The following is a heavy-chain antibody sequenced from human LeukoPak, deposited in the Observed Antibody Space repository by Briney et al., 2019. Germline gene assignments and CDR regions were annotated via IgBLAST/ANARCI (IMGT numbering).Heavy chain of an antibody. CDR1: GFTFSSYA. CDR3: AKVVNSGYYYYFDY. Sequence: QPGGSLRLSCAASGFTFSSYAMHWVRQAPGKGLEWVSAANGGGGSTYYPDSVRGRFTISRDNSKNTLYLQMSSLRAEDTALYYCAKVVNSGYYYYFDYWGQGTLVTVSS. V-gene: IGHV3-23*01. D-gene: IGHD5-12*01. J-gene: IGHJ4*02. CDR2: ANGGGGST.